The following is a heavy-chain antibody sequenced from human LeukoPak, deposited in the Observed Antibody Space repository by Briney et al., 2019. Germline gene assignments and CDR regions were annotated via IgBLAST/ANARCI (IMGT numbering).Heavy chain of an antibody. CDR1: GGSISSYY. Sequence: PSETLSLTCTVSGGSISSYYWSWIRQPAGKGLEWIGRIYTSGSTNYNPSLKSRLTMSVDTSKNQFSLKLSSVTAADTAVYYCARVNYDFWSGYYSYYMDVWGKGTTVTVSS. CDR2: IYTSGST. D-gene: IGHD3-3*01. V-gene: IGHV4-4*07. CDR3: ARVNYDFWSGYYSYYMDV. J-gene: IGHJ6*03.